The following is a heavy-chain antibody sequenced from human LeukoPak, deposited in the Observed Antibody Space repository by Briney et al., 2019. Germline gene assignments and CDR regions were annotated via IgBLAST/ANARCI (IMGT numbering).Heavy chain of an antibody. J-gene: IGHJ6*02. Sequence: PSETLSLTCTVSGDSISSYYCSWIRQPPGKGLEWIGYIYYSGSTNYNPSLKSRVTISVDTSKNQFSLKLSSVTAADTAVYYCARHVTGLLDYYYYGMDVWGQGTTVTVSS. CDR1: GDSISSYY. CDR3: ARHVTGLLDYYYYGMDV. CDR2: IYYSGST. V-gene: IGHV4-59*08.